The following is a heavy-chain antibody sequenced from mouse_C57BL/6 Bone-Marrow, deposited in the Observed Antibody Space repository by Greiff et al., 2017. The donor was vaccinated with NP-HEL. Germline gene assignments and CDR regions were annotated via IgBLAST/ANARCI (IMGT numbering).Heavy chain of an antibody. CDR1: GYTFTSYW. V-gene: IGHV1-69*01. CDR3: ATHCRGFAY. CDR2: IDPSDSYT. J-gene: IGHJ3*01. Sequence: VQLQQPGAELVMPGASVKLSCKASGYTFTSYWMHWVKQRPGQGLEWIGEIDPSDSYTNYNQKFKGKSTLTVDKSSSTAYMQLSSLTSDDSAVYSCATHCRGFAYWGQGSLVTVSA.